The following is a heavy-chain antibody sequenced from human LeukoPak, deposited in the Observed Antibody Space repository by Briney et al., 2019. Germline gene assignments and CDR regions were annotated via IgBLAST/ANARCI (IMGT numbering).Heavy chain of an antibody. Sequence: PSETLSLTCTVSGYSISSGYYWGWIRQPPGKGLEWIGSIYHSGSTYYNPSLKSRVTISVDTSKNQFSLKLSSVAAADTAVYYCARDGFYGFDLDHYYGSGSYTPLDYWGQGTLVTVSS. CDR3: ARDGFYGFDLDHYYGSGSYTPLDY. CDR1: GYSISSGYY. CDR2: IYHSGST. V-gene: IGHV4-38-2*02. J-gene: IGHJ4*02. D-gene: IGHD3-10*01.